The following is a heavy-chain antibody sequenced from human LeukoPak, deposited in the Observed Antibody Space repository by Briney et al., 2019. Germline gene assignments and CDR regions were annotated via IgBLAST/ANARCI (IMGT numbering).Heavy chain of an antibody. D-gene: IGHD3-9*01. Sequence: SETLSLTCSVSGGSMSSYYWSWIRQPPGKGLEWIGYIYCSGSTNYNPSLKSRVTISVDTSKNQFSLNLSSVTAADTAVYYCARGLTIYDILTAYYTFPYFDYWGQGTLVTVSS. CDR1: GGSMSSYY. CDR3: ARGLTIYDILTAYYTFPYFDY. CDR2: IYCSGST. V-gene: IGHV4-59*01. J-gene: IGHJ4*02.